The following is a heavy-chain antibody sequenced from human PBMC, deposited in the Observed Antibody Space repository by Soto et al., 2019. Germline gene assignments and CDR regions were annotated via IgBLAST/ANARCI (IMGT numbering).Heavy chain of an antibody. CDR3: AKDNYYGSGSYRYGMDV. J-gene: IGHJ6*02. CDR1: GFTFSSYG. CDR2: ISYDGSNK. V-gene: IGHV3-30*18. D-gene: IGHD3-10*01. Sequence: GGSLRLSCAASGFTFSSYGMHWVRQAPGKGLEWVAVISYDGSNKYYADSVKGRFTISRDNSKNTLYLQMNSLRAEDTAVYYYAKDNYYGSGSYRYGMDVWGQGTTVTVSS.